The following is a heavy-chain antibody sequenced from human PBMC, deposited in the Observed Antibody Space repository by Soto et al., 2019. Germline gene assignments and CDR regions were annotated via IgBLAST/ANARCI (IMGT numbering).Heavy chain of an antibody. Sequence: QVQLQESDPGLVRPSETLSLTCTVSGGSISAYYWGWVRQPPGKGLEWIGHIYYTGGTRYNPSLKSRVTISVDTSRIHFSLRLNSVTAADTAVYYCARTLVTGYSDSWGQGTLVTVSS. D-gene: IGHD3-9*01. J-gene: IGHJ4*02. CDR1: GGSISAYY. CDR3: ARTLVTGYSDS. V-gene: IGHV4-59*01. CDR2: IYYTGGT.